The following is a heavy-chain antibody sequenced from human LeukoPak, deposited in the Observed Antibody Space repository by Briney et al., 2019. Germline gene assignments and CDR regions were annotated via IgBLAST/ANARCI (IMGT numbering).Heavy chain of an antibody. D-gene: IGHD1-1*01. CDR1: GFTFSSYG. Sequence: GGSLRLSCAASGFTFSSYGMSWVRQAPGKGLGWVSAISGSGGSTYYADSVKGRFTISRDNSKNTLFLQMNSLRAGDTAVNYCAREKASTTGTTDYDYWGQGTLVTVSS. CDR3: AREKASTTGTTDYDY. J-gene: IGHJ4*02. V-gene: IGHV3-23*01. CDR2: ISGSGGST.